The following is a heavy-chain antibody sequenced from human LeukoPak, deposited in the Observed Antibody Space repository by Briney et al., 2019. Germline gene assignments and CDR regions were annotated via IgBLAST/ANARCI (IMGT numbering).Heavy chain of an antibody. Sequence: GGSLSLSCAASGFTFSSYAMSWVRQAPGKGLEWVSAISGSGGSTYYADSVKGRFTISRDNSKNTLYLQMNSLRAEDTAVYYCAKDEGYIMITFGGVIAKDYWGQGTLVTVSS. J-gene: IGHJ4*02. CDR1: GFTFSSYA. CDR3: AKDEGYIMITFGGVIAKDY. CDR2: ISGSGGST. V-gene: IGHV3-23*01. D-gene: IGHD3-16*02.